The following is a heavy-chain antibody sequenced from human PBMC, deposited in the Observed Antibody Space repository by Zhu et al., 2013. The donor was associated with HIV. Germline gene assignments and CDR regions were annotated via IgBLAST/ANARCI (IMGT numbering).Heavy chain of an antibody. CDR3: ARGGYCSGGSCSSGKYFQH. CDR2: ISAYNGNT. Sequence: VQLVQSGAEVKKPGASVKVSCKASGYTFTSYGISWVRQAPGQGLEWMGWISAYNGNTDYAQKFQGRVTMTTDTSTSTAYLELRSLRSDDTALYYCARGGYCSGGSCSSGKYFQHWGQGTLVTVSS. V-gene: IGHV1-18*01. CDR1: GYTFTSYG. D-gene: IGHD2-15*01. J-gene: IGHJ1*01.